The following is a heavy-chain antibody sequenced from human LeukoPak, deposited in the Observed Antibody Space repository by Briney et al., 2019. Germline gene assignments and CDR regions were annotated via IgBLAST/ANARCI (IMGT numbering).Heavy chain of an antibody. V-gene: IGHV3-9*03. Sequence: PGRSLRLSCAASGFTFDDYAMHWVRQAPGKGLEWVSGISWNSGSIGYADPVKGRFTISRDNAKNSLYLQMNSLRAEDMALYYCAKDIGGSYSDYFDYWGQGTLVTVSS. J-gene: IGHJ4*02. CDR1: GFTFDDYA. CDR3: AKDIGGSYSDYFDY. D-gene: IGHD1-26*01. CDR2: ISWNSGSI.